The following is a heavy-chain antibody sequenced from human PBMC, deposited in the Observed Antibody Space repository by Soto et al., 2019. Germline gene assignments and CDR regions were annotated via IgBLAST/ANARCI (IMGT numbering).Heavy chain of an antibody. CDR1: GFTFSSYG. CDR2: ISYDGSNK. Sequence: VGSLRLSCAASGFTFSSYGMHWVRQAPGKGLEWVAVISYDGSNKYYADSVKGRFTISRDNSKNTLYLQMNSLRAEDTAVYYCAKGGYYYDSSGLNWFDPWGQGTLVTVSS. J-gene: IGHJ5*02. CDR3: AKGGYYYDSSGLNWFDP. V-gene: IGHV3-30*18. D-gene: IGHD3-22*01.